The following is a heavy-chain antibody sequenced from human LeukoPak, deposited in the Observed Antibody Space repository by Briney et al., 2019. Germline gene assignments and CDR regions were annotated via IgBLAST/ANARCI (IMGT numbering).Heavy chain of an antibody. CDR2: ITRSSSYI. D-gene: IGHD6-19*01. Sequence: GGSLRLSCAASGFTFSNYSMNWVRQAPGKGLEWVSFITRSSSYIYYADSVKGRFTMSRENAKNSLYLQMNSLRVEDTAVYYCARRSRPYSSGWLFDYWGQGTLVTVSS. CDR3: ARRSRPYSSGWLFDY. J-gene: IGHJ4*02. CDR1: GFTFSNYS. V-gene: IGHV3-21*06.